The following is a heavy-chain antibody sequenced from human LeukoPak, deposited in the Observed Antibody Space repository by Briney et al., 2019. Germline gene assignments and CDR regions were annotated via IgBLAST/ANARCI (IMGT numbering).Heavy chain of an antibody. CDR1: GYSISSGYY. Sequence: SETLSLTCTVSGYSISSGYYWGWIRQPPGKGLEWIGSIYHSGSTYYNPSLKSRVTISVDTSKNQFSLKLSSVTAADTAVYYCARESGTGTVDYWGQGTLVTVSS. CDR3: ARESGTGTVDY. D-gene: IGHD1-7*01. V-gene: IGHV4-38-2*02. CDR2: IYHSGST. J-gene: IGHJ4*02.